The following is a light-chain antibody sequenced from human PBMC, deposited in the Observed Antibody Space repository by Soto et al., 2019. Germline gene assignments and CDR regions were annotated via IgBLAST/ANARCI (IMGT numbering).Light chain of an antibody. CDR2: AVS. Sequence: QSVLTQPASVSGSPGQSITISCTGTSSDIGGYNYVSWYQQHPDKAPKLIIYAVSNRPSGVSNRFSGSKSGNTASLTISGLQAEDEADYYCSSYTSTRLFGTGTKVPVL. CDR1: SSDIGGYNY. CDR3: SSYTSTRL. J-gene: IGLJ1*01. V-gene: IGLV2-14*03.